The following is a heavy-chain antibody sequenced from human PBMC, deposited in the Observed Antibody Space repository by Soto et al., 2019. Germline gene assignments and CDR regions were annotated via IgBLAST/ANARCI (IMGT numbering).Heavy chain of an antibody. D-gene: IGHD3-3*01. J-gene: IGHJ4*02. CDR3: VKALRITIFGVVTSFDY. CDR1: GFTFSSYA. V-gene: IGHV3-64D*08. CDR2: ISSNGGST. Sequence: GGSLRLSCSASGFTFSSYAMHWVRQAPGKGLEYVSAISSNGGSTYYADSVKGRFTISRDNSKNTLYLQMSSLRAEDTAVYYCVKALRITIFGVVTSFDYWGQGTLVTVSS.